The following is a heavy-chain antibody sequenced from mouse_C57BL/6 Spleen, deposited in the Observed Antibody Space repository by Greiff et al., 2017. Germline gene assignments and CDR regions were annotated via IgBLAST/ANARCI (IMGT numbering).Heavy chain of an antibody. CDR3: TRAYGNSSWFAY. Sequence: EVHLVESGEGLVKPGGSLKLSCAASGFTFSSYAMSWVRQTPEKRLEWVAYISSGGDYIYYADTVKGRFTISRDNARNTLYLQMSSLKSEDTAMYYCTRAYGNSSWFAYWGQGTLVTVSA. D-gene: IGHD2-1*01. CDR1: GFTFSSYA. J-gene: IGHJ3*01. CDR2: ISSGGDYI. V-gene: IGHV5-9-1*02.